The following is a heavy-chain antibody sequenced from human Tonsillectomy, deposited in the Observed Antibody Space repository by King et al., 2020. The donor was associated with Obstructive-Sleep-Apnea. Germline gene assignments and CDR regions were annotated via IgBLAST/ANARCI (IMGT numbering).Heavy chain of an antibody. Sequence: QLVQSGGGLVKPGGSLRLSCAASGFTFSSYSMNWVRQAPGKGLEWVSSISSSSSYIYYADSVKGRFTISRDNAKNSLYLQMNSLRAEDTAVYYCARDVDYGDYGYWYFDLWGRGTLVTVSS. V-gene: IGHV3-21*01. D-gene: IGHD4-17*01. CDR3: ARDVDYGDYGYWYFDL. CDR2: ISSSSSYI. CDR1: GFTFSSYS. J-gene: IGHJ2*01.